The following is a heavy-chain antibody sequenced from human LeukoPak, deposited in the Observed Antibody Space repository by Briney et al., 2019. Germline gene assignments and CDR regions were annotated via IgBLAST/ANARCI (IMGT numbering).Heavy chain of an antibody. CDR3: AREDYYDSSGYYSRFDY. J-gene: IGHJ4*02. Sequence: PMASVKVSCKASGGTFSSYAISWVRQAPGQGLEWMGGIIPIFGTANYAQKFQGRVTITADKSTSTAYMELSSLRSEDTAVYYCAREDYYDSSGYYSRFDYWGQGTLVTVSS. D-gene: IGHD3-22*01. V-gene: IGHV1-69*06. CDR2: IIPIFGTA. CDR1: GGTFSSYA.